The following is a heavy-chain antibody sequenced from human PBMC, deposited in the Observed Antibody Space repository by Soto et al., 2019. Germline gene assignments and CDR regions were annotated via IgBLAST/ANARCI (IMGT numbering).Heavy chain of an antibody. CDR3: ARGDAYSSSRAYFY. J-gene: IGHJ4*02. V-gene: IGHV3-21*01. Sequence: EVQLVESGGGLVKPGGSLRLSCAASGFTFSSYSMNWVRQAPGKGLEWVSSISSDSTYIFYADSVKGRFTISRDNAKNSLYLQMNSLRAEDTAVYYCARGDAYSSSRAYFYWGQGTLVTVSS. D-gene: IGHD6-13*01. CDR2: ISSDSTYI. CDR1: GFTFSSYS.